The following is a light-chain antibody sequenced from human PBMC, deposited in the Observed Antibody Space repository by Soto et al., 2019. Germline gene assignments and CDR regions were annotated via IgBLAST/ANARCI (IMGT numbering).Light chain of an antibody. CDR2: GND. CDR1: SSNIGAGYD. CDR3: QSYDTSLSGWV. Sequence: QSVLTQPPSVSGAPGQRVTISCTGSSSNIGAGYDVQWYQQLPGTAPKLLIYGNDNRPSGVPDRVSGSRSGTSASLVITGLQAEDEADYYCQSYDTSLSGWVFGGRTKVTVL. J-gene: IGLJ3*02. V-gene: IGLV1-40*01.